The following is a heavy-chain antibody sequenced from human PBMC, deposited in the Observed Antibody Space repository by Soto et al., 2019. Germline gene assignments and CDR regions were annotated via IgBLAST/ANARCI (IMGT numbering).Heavy chain of an antibody. J-gene: IGHJ3*02. CDR1: GGTFSSYA. D-gene: IGHD2-2*01. CDR3: ARPAPPVYCSSTSCYGAFDI. V-gene: IGHV1-69*13. Sequence: ASVKVSCKASGGTFSSYAISWVRQAPGQGLEWMGGIIPIFGTANYAQKFQGRVTITADESTSTAYMELSSLRSEDTAVYYCARPAPPVYCSSTSCYGAFDIRAQRTMDTGSS. CDR2: IIPIFGTA.